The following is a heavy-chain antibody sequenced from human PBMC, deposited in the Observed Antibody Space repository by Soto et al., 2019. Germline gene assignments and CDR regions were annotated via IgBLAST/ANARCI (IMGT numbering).Heavy chain of an antibody. CDR3: ARGNKDIDYGDYSGFDP. CDR2: MNPNSGNT. J-gene: IGHJ5*02. CDR1: GYTFTSYD. Sequence: ASVKVSCKASGYTFTSYDINWVRQATGQGLEWMGWMNPNSGNTGYAQKFQGRVTMTRNTSISTAYMELSSLRSEDTAVYYCARGNKDIDYGDYSGFDPWGQGTLVTVSS. D-gene: IGHD4-17*01. V-gene: IGHV1-8*01.